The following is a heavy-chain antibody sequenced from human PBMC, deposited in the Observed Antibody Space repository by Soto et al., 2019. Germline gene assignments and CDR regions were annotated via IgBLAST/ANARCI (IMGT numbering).Heavy chain of an antibody. D-gene: IGHD6-6*01. CDR3: ARDGIAARRSRAYYFDY. Sequence: GGSLRLSCAASGFTFSSYAMSWVRQAPGKGLEWVSAISGSGGSTYYADSVKGRFTISRDNSKNTLYLQMNSLRAEDTAVYYCARDGIAARRSRAYYFDYWGKGTLVTVYS. J-gene: IGHJ4*02. V-gene: IGHV3-23*01. CDR1: GFTFSSYA. CDR2: ISGSGGST.